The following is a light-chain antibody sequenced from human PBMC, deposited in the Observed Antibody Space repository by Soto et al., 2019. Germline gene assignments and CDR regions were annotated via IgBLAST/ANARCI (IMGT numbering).Light chain of an antibody. CDR3: QQYGSSPLT. J-gene: IGKJ3*01. Sequence: EIVLTQSPGTLSLSPGERATLSCRASQSVSSSYLAWYQQKPGQAPRLLIYGASSRATGIPDRFSGSGSGTDFTLTISRLEPVDFAVYYCQQYGSSPLTFGPGTKVHIK. CDR1: QSVSSSY. V-gene: IGKV3-20*01. CDR2: GAS.